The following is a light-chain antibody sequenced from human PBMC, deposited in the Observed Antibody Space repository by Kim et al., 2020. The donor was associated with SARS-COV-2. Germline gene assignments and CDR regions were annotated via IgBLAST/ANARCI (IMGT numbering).Light chain of an antibody. Sequence: QRFTISCIGTSSNIGSFYEVHWYQQYPGTAPRLLIYSNKNRPSGVPDRFSGSRSGTAASLAITGLQSEDEADYYCQSYDTIVEGSIFGGGTKVTVL. CDR2: SNK. CDR1: SSNIGSFYE. V-gene: IGLV1-40*01. J-gene: IGLJ6*01. CDR3: QSYDTIVEGSI.